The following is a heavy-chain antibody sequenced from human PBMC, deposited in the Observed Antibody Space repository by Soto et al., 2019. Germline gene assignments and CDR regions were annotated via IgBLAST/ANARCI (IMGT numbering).Heavy chain of an antibody. CDR1: GGSISSSSYY. V-gene: IGHV4-39*01. Sequence: SETLSLTCTVSGGSISSSSYYWGWIRQPPGKGLEWIGSIYYSGSTYYNPSLKSRVTISVDTSKNQFSLKPSSVTAADTAVYYCARRRGIAARGWFDPWGQGTLVTVS. CDR3: ARRRGIAARGWFDP. D-gene: IGHD6-6*01. CDR2: IYYSGST. J-gene: IGHJ5*02.